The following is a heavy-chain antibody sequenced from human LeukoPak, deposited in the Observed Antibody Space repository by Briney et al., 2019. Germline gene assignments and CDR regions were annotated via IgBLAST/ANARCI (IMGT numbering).Heavy chain of an antibody. Sequence: SETLSLTCTVSGDSISGNYWTWIRQPPGKGLEWIGYIYYSGSTNYNPSLKSRVTISVDTSKNQFSLKLTSVTAADTAVYYCARDRDGNNWFDPWGQGTLVTVSS. CDR3: ARDRDGNNWFDP. CDR2: IYYSGST. V-gene: IGHV4-59*01. D-gene: IGHD5-24*01. CDR1: GDSISGNY. J-gene: IGHJ5*02.